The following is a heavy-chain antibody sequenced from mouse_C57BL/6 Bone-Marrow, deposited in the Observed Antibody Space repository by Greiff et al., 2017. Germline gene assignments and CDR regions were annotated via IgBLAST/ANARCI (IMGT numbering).Heavy chain of an antibody. V-gene: IGHV1-72*01. CDR2: IYPNSGGT. J-gene: IGHJ2*01. Sequence: QVQLQQPGAELVKPGASVKLSCKASGYTFTSYWMHWVKQRPGRGLEWIARIYPNSGGTKYNEKFKSKATLTVDKPSSTAYMQLSSLTSEDTAVYYCAERGFDIDYWGQGTTLTVSS. CDR3: AERGFDIDY. CDR1: GYTFTSYW.